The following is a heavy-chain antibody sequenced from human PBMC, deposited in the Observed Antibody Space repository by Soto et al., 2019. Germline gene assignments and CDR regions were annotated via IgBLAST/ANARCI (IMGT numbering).Heavy chain of an antibody. CDR3: ARDKGLSAAGTGYYYYHGMDV. CDR1: GGSISSGGYY. CDR2: IYYSGST. Sequence: PSETLSLTCTVSGGSISSGGYYWSWIRQHPGKGLEWIGYIYYSGSTYYNPSLKSRVTISVDTSKNQFSLKLSSVTAADTAVYYCARDKGLSAAGTGYYYYHGMDVWGQGTTVTVSS. V-gene: IGHV4-31*03. D-gene: IGHD6-13*01. J-gene: IGHJ6*02.